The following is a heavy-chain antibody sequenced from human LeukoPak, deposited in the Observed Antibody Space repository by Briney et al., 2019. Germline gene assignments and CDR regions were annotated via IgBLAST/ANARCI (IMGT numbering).Heavy chain of an antibody. D-gene: IGHD2-2*03. CDR2: ISSSGSII. CDR1: GFTFSDFH. J-gene: IGHJ6*03. V-gene: IGHV3-11*04. CDR3: ASLGDCSSTSCHAMDHYYYYEYG. Sequence: GGSLRLSCAASGFTFSDFHMSWIRQAPGKGLEGVSYISSSGSIIYYADSVKGRFPFSRDNSKTTLYLQMNSMRGQGTAVYYCASLGDCSSTSCHAMDHYYYYEYGGRKGTAIAVSS.